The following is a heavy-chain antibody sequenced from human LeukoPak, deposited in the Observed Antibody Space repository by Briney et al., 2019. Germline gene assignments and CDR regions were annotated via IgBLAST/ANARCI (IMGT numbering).Heavy chain of an antibody. CDR2: IIPIFGTA. Sequence: SVKVSCKASGGTFSSYAISWVRQAPGQGLEWMGGIIPIFGTANYAQKFQGRVTITADEYTSTAYMELSSLRSEDTAVYYCARSPQWLVLSPAHFDYWGQGTLVTVSS. CDR3: ARSPQWLVLSPAHFDY. D-gene: IGHD6-19*01. V-gene: IGHV1-69*13. CDR1: GGTFSSYA. J-gene: IGHJ4*02.